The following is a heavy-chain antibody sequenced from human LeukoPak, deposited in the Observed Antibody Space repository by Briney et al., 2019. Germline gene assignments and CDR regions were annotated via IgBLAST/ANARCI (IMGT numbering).Heavy chain of an antibody. CDR3: ARASGSYRRWFDP. V-gene: IGHV1-2*06. CDR1: GYTFTVYY. D-gene: IGHD3-16*02. Sequence: ASVKVSCKASGYTFTVYYMHWVRQAPGQGLEWMGRINPNSGGTNYAQKFQGRVTMTRDTSLSTAHLELSRLRSDDTAVCYCARASGSYRRWFDPWGQGTLVTVSS. J-gene: IGHJ5*02. CDR2: INPNSGGT.